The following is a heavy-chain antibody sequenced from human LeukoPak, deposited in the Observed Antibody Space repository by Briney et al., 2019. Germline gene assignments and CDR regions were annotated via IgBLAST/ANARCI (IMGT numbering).Heavy chain of an antibody. D-gene: IGHD1-7*01. J-gene: IGHJ5*02. CDR2: FSYCGTT. V-gene: IGHV4-59*04. Sequence: PSDTLSLPCTVSVDSINTYFWTWLRQPPEKTLECITTFSYCGTTFYNPCVKSSVTISVDTSKIQFSLSLSSVTAADTAVYYCARLLTAGNTGRWFDTWGQGTQVTVSS. CDR3: ARLLTAGNTGRWFDT. CDR1: VDSINTYF.